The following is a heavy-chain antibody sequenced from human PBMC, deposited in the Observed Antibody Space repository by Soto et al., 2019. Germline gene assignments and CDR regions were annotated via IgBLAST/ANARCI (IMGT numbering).Heavy chain of an antibody. CDR1: GGSISSSSYY. Sequence: PSWNPSLTCTVSGGSISSSSYYWGWIRQPPGKGLEWIGSIYHSGSTYYNPSLKSRVTISVDTSENQVSLKLSSVTAADTAVYYCARLSVHHGSGSYLTASGYYVSMDVW. J-gene: IGHJ6*03. D-gene: IGHD3-10*01. CDR2: IYHSGST. V-gene: IGHV4-39*05. CDR3: ARLSVHHGSGSYLTASGYYVSMDV.